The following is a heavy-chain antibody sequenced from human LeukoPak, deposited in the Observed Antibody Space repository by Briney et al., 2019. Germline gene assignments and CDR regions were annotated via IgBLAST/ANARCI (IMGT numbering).Heavy chain of an antibody. CDR3: AKRGVGSGSYPTYYFDY. D-gene: IGHD1-26*01. CDR2: ISGSGGST. J-gene: IGHJ4*02. CDR1: GFTFSSYA. V-gene: IGHV3-23*01. Sequence: PGGSLRLSCAASGFTFSSYAMSWVRQAPGKGLEWVSAISGSGGSTYYADSVKGRFTISRDNSKNTLYLQMNSLRAEDTAVYYCAKRGVGSGSYPTYYFDYRGQGTLVTVSS.